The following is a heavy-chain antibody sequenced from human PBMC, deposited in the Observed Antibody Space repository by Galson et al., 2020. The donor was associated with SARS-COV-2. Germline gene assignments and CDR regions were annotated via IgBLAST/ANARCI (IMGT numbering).Heavy chain of an antibody. CDR2: INPNSGGT. V-gene: IGHV1-2*02. J-gene: IGHJ4*02. CDR3: ARDMGPDSSGFDLDY. CDR1: GYTFTGYY. D-gene: IGHD3-22*01. Sequence: ASVKVSCKASGYTFTGYYMHWVRQAPGQGLEWMGWINPNSGGTNYAQKFQGRVTMTRDTSISTAYVELSRLRSDDTAVYYCARDMGPDSSGFDLDYWGQGTLVTVSS.